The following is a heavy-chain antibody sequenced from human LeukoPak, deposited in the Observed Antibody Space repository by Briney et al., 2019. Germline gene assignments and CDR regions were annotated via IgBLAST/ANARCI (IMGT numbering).Heavy chain of an antibody. J-gene: IGHJ4*02. V-gene: IGHV3-74*03. Sequence: GGSLRLSCAASGFTFSNHAMSWVRQAPGKGLLWVSRINGDGTSTKYADSVKGRFTISRDNARHTLYLQMNSLRAEDTAVYYCARASTTVPNLLDYWGQGTLVTVSS. CDR2: INGDGTST. CDR1: GFTFSNHA. CDR3: ARASTTVPNLLDY. D-gene: IGHD4-17*01.